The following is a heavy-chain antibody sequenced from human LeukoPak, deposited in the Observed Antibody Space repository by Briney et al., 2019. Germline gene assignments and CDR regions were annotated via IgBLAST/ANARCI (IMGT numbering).Heavy chain of an antibody. V-gene: IGHV1-18*01. Sequence: ASVKVSCKASGYTFTSYGISWVRQAPGQGLEWMGWISAYNGNTNYAQKLQGGVTMTTDTSTSTAYMELRSLRSDDTAVYYCASRVGRYYDSSGYLGTWGQGTLVTVSS. CDR1: GYTFTSYG. CDR2: ISAYNGNT. J-gene: IGHJ5*02. CDR3: ASRVGRYYDSSGYLGT. D-gene: IGHD3-22*01.